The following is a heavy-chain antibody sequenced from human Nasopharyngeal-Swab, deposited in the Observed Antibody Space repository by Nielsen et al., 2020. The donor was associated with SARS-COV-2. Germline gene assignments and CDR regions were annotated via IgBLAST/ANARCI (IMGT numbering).Heavy chain of an antibody. D-gene: IGHD3-22*01. Sequence: GGSLRLSCRASGFIFGDYAMSWFRQAPGKGLEWVGLIRSRAYGGTTKYAASVNGRFSISRDDSKSIAYLQMNSLKTEDTAVYYCSRAREIYYYDSSGYYFDSWGHGTLVTVSS. CDR3: SRAREIYYYDSSGYYFDS. CDR2: IRSRAYGGTT. CDR1: GFIFGDYA. J-gene: IGHJ4*01. V-gene: IGHV3-49*03.